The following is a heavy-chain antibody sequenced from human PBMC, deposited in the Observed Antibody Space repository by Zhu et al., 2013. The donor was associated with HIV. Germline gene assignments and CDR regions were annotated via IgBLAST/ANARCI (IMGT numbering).Heavy chain of an antibody. D-gene: IGHD1-1*01. Sequence: QVQLVQSGAEVKKPGASVKVSCKASGYTFTSYGISWVRQAPGQGLEWMGRIIPILGIANYAQKFQGRVTITADKSTSTAYMELSSLRSEDTAVYYCARTPTGTTGWDAFDIWGQGTMVTVSS. V-gene: IGHV1-69*04. J-gene: IGHJ3*02. CDR3: ARTPTGTTGWDAFDI. CDR2: IIPILGIA. CDR1: GYTFTSYG.